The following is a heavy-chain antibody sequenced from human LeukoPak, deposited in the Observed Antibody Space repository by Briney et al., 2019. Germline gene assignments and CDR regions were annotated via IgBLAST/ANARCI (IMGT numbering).Heavy chain of an antibody. CDR2: IYYSGST. CDR3: ARLPPSSGWYPGAFDI. D-gene: IGHD6-19*01. CDR1: GGSISSYY. J-gene: IGHJ3*02. Sequence: MASETLSLTCTVSGGSISSYYWSWIRQPPGKGLEWIGYIYYSGSTNYNPSLKSRVTISVDTSKNQFSLKLSSVTAADTAVYYCARLPPSSGWYPGAFDIWGQGTMVTVSS. V-gene: IGHV4-59*08.